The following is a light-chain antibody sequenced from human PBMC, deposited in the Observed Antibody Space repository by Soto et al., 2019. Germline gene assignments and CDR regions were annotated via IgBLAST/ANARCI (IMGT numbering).Light chain of an antibody. CDR3: CSYAGSSTWV. J-gene: IGLJ3*02. CDR1: SSDVGSYNL. Sequence: QSALTQPASVSASPGQSITISCTGTSSDVGSYNLVSWYQQHPGKAPKLMIYEVSNRPSGVSNRFSGSKSGNTASLTISGLQAEDEADYYCCSYAGSSTWVFGGGTQLTVL. CDR2: EVS. V-gene: IGLV2-23*02.